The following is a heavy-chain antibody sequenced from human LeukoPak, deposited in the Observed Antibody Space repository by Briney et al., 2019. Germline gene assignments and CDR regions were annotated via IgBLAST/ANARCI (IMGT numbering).Heavy chain of an antibody. J-gene: IGHJ4*02. CDR2: ISSSGSTI. CDR1: GFTFSSYE. D-gene: IGHD2-2*01. CDR3: ASPSDYFDY. Sequence: GGSLRLSCAASGFTFSSYEMNWVRQAPGKGLEWVSYISSSGSTIYYADSVKGRFTISRDSAKNSLYLQMNSLRAEDTAVYYCASPSDYFDYWGQGTLVTVSS. V-gene: IGHV3-48*03.